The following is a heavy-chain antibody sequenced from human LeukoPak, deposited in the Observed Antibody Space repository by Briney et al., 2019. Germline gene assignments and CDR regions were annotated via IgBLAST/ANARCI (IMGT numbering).Heavy chain of an antibody. D-gene: IGHD3-10*01. CDR1: GYTFTSYY. Sequence: ASVKVSCKTSGYTFTSYYIHWARQAPGQGLEWMGIINPTAGSTNYAQKFQGRVTMTRDTSTSTVYMELSSLRSEDTAVYHCARDLSLRGTMGFYYYGMDVWGQGTTVTVSS. J-gene: IGHJ6*02. V-gene: IGHV1-46*01. CDR2: INPTAGST. CDR3: ARDLSLRGTMGFYYYGMDV.